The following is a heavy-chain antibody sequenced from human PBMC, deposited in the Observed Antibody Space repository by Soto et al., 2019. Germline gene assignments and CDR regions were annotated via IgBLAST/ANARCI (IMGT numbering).Heavy chain of an antibody. CDR3: AKDLYSSRGFDYYYGMDV. CDR1: GFTFSSYG. Sequence: GGSLRLSCAASGFTFSSYGLHWVRQAPGKGLEWVGVISYDGSNKYYADSVKGRFTISRDNSKNTLYLQMNSLRAEDTAVYYCAKDLYSSRGFDYYYGMDVWGQGTTVTVSS. CDR2: ISYDGSNK. D-gene: IGHD6-13*01. J-gene: IGHJ6*02. V-gene: IGHV3-30*18.